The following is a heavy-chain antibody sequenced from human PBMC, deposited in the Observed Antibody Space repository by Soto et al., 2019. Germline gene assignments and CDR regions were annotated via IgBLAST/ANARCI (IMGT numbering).Heavy chain of an antibody. CDR3: ARKTDSIPSGGDV. CDR2: IYSGGDT. J-gene: IGHJ6*04. CDR1: GFAVRHNY. Sequence: GGSLSLSGKPPGFAVRHNYRTWVPQAQGKGLEGVSLIYSGGDTAYADSVKGRFTISRHTSQNTLYLQMNSLRAEDTAVYYCARKTDSIPSGGDVWGKGTAVTVSS. V-gene: IGHV3-53*04. D-gene: IGHD3-10*01.